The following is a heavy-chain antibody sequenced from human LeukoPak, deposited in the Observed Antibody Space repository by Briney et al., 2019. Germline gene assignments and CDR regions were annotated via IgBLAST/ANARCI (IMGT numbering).Heavy chain of an antibody. J-gene: IGHJ4*02. D-gene: IGHD3-3*01. Sequence: GRSLRFSCAASGFTFSSYAMHWVRQAPGKGLEWVAVISYDGSNKYYADSVKGRFTISRDNSKNTLYLQMNSLRAEDTAVYYCARGRTIFGVVIIPAFDYWGQGTLVTVSS. CDR1: GFTFSSYA. CDR3: ARGRTIFGVVIIPAFDY. V-gene: IGHV3-30*01. CDR2: ISYDGSNK.